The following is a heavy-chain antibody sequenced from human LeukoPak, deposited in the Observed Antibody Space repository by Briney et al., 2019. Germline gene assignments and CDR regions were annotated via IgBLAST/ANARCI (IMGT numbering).Heavy chain of an antibody. Sequence: SETLSLTCTVSGGSISSYYWSWIRQPPGKGLEWIGYIYYSGSTNYNPSLKSRVTISVDTSKNQFSLKLSSVTAADTAEYYCARAGYSSSWYLGFDYWGQGTLVTVSS. CDR1: GGSISSYY. V-gene: IGHV4-59*01. CDR3: ARAGYSSSWYLGFDY. D-gene: IGHD6-13*01. CDR2: IYYSGST. J-gene: IGHJ4*02.